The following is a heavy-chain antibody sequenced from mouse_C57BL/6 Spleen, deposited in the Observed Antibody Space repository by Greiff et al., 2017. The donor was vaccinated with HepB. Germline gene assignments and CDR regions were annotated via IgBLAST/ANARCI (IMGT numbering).Heavy chain of an antibody. CDR1: GYTFTSYW. CDR2: INPSNGGT. Sequence: QVQLQQPGTELVKPGASVKLSCKASGYTFTSYWMHWVKQRPGQGLEWIGNINPSNGGTNYNEKFKSKATLTVDKSSSTAYMQLSSLPSEDAAVSYCARGAGRNYAMDYWGQGTSVTVSS. D-gene: IGHD3-3*01. J-gene: IGHJ4*01. V-gene: IGHV1-53*01. CDR3: ARGAGRNYAMDY.